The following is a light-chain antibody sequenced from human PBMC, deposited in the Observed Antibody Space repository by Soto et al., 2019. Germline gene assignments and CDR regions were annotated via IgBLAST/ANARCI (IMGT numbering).Light chain of an antibody. Sequence: EIVLTQSPGTLSLSPGERATLSCRASQSVSSSYLAWYQQKHGQAPRLLIYGASSRATGIPDRFSGSGSGKDFTLTISRLEPEDFAVYYCQQYGSSPWAFGQGTKVEIK. CDR2: GAS. J-gene: IGKJ1*01. CDR1: QSVSSSY. CDR3: QQYGSSPWA. V-gene: IGKV3-20*01.